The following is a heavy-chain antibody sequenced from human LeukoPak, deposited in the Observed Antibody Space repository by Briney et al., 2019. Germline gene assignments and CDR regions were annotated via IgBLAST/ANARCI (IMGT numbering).Heavy chain of an antibody. D-gene: IGHD3-22*01. CDR2: IYYSGST. CDR1: GGSISSSSYY. V-gene: IGHV4-39*07. CDR3: ARHTTYYYDSSGYPINNWFDP. J-gene: IGHJ5*02. Sequence: SETLSLTCTVSGGSISSSSYYWGWIRQPPGKGLEWIGSIYYSGSTYYTPSLKSRVTISVDTSKNHFSLKLSSVTAADTAVYYCARHTTYYYDSSGYPINNWFDPWGQGTLVTVSS.